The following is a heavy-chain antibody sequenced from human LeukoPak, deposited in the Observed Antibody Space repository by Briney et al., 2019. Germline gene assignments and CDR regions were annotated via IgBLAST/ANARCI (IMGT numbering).Heavy chain of an antibody. Sequence: RGSLRLSCAASGFTFSRYGMQWVRQAPGKGLEWVAIITYDGTDKNYADSVKGRFTISRDNSKSTVYLQMNSLRAEDTAVFYCAKSWGVEYSSGFYIGVDYWGQGTLVTVSS. CDR2: ITYDGTDK. D-gene: IGHD3-22*01. CDR3: AKSWGVEYSSGFYIGVDY. V-gene: IGHV3-30*18. J-gene: IGHJ4*02. CDR1: GFTFSRYG.